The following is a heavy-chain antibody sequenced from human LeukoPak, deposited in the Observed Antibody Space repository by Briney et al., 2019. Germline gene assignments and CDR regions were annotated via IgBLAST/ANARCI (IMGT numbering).Heavy chain of an antibody. V-gene: IGHV4-39*01. CDR2: IYYSGTT. Sequence: SETLSLTCSVSGGSISTSAHYWGWIRQPPGKGLEWIGNIYYSGTTYYNPSLRSRGTISVDTSKNHFSLRLTSVTAADTAIYYCARHSSGTYYWISYFFMDVWGKGTTVTVSS. D-gene: IGHD1-26*01. J-gene: IGHJ6*03. CDR3: ARHSSGTYYWISYFFMDV. CDR1: GGSISTSAHY.